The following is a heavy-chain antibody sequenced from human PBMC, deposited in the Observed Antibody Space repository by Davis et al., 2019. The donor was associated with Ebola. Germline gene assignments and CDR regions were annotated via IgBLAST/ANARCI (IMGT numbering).Heavy chain of an antibody. V-gene: IGHV4-31*03. D-gene: IGHD1-14*01. Sequence: LRLSCTVSGGSISRGGSYWTWIRQHPGKGLEWIGYIYYSGSTYYKPSLKSRVTISLDTSKNQFSLNLNSVTAADTAVFYCARRGPEGFDYWGQGTLVTVSS. CDR2: IYYSGST. CDR1: GGSISRGGSY. CDR3: ARRGPEGFDY. J-gene: IGHJ4*02.